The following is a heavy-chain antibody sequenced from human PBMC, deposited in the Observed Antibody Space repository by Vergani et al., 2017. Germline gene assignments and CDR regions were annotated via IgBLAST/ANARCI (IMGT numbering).Heavy chain of an antibody. V-gene: IGHV3-21*01. CDR1: GFTFSSYS. D-gene: IGHD3-16*01. Sequence: EVQLVESGGGLVKPGGSLRLSCAASGFTFSSYSMNWVRQAPGKGLEWVSSISSSSSYIYYADSVKGRFTISRDNANNSLYLQMNSLRAADTSVYYCARDSPLPITFGGVTSARYFDYWGQGTLVTVSS. CDR3: ARDSPLPITFGGVTSARYFDY. J-gene: IGHJ4*02. CDR2: ISSSSSYI.